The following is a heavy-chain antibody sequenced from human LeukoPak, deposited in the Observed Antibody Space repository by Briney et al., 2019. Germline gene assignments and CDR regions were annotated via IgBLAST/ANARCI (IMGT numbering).Heavy chain of an antibody. CDR2: IWYDGSNE. CDR1: GFTFSSYG. D-gene: IGHD3-16*02. J-gene: IGHJ4*02. CDR3: ARARTFGGVIVIPYYFDY. Sequence: GGSLRLSCAASGFTFSSYGMHWVRQAPDKGLEWVALIWYDGSNEYHADSVKGRFTISRDNSKNTLYLQMNSLRAEDTAVYYCARARTFGGVIVIPYYFDYWGQGTLVTVSS. V-gene: IGHV3-33*01.